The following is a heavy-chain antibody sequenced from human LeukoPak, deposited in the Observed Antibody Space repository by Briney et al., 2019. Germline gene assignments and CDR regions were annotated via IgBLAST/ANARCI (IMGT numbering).Heavy chain of an antibody. CDR3: ARGGSSDWLNWFDP. V-gene: IGHV4-59*01. Sequence: PSETLPLTCTVSGGSISSYYWSWIRQPPGRGLEWIDYIHDSWGTNYSPSLKSRVTISVDTSKNQFSLKLNSVTAADTAVYYCARGGSSDWLNWFDPWGQGTLVTVSS. D-gene: IGHD6-19*01. J-gene: IGHJ5*02. CDR1: GGSISSYY. CDR2: IHDSWGT.